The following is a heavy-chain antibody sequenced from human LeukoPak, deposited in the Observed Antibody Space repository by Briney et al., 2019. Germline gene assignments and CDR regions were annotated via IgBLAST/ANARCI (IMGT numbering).Heavy chain of an antibody. CDR2: INPNSGGT. CDR1: GYTFTGYY. D-gene: IGHD4-17*01. V-gene: IGHV1-2*02. J-gene: IGHJ6*02. Sequence: ASVKVSCKASGYTFTGYYMHWVRQAPGQGLEWMGWINPNSGGTNYAQKFQGRVTMTRDTSISTAYMELSRLRSDDTAVYYCARDHVGVDDYGDYLTTYYYYGMDVWGQGTTVTVSS. CDR3: ARDHVGVDDYGDYLTTYYYYGMDV.